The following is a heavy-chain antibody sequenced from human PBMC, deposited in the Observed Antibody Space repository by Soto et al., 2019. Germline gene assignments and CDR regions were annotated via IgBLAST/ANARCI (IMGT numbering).Heavy chain of an antibody. CDR1: GFTFDDYA. Sequence: EVQLVESGGGLVQPGRSLRLSCAASGFTFDDYAMHWVRQAPGKGLEWVSGISWNSGSIGYADSVKGRFTISRDNAKNSLYLQMNSLRAEDTALYYCAIVATVSYCYFDLWGRGTLVTVSS. V-gene: IGHV3-9*01. D-gene: IGHD1-1*01. J-gene: IGHJ2*01. CDR2: ISWNSGSI. CDR3: AIVATVSYCYFDL.